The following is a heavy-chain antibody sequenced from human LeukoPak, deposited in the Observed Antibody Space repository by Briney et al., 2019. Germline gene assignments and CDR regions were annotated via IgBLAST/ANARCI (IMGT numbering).Heavy chain of an antibody. V-gene: IGHV4-39*01. J-gene: IGHJ4*02. Sequence: PSETLSLTCTVSGGSISSSSYYWGWIRQPPGKGLEWIGSIYYSGSTYYNPSLKRRVTISVDTSKNQFSLKLSSVTAADTAVYYCARQTKNMIVVVITTGHFDYWGQGTLVTVSS. CDR2: IYYSGST. D-gene: IGHD3-22*01. CDR1: GGSISSSSYY. CDR3: ARQTKNMIVVVITTGHFDY.